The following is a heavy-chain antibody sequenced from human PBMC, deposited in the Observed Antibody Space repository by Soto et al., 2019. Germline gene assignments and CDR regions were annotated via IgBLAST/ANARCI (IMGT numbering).Heavy chain of an antibody. J-gene: IGHJ4*02. D-gene: IGHD6-13*01. CDR3: AEARQQLVQVLDY. CDR1: GFTFSSYA. CDR2: ISGSGGST. Sequence: EVQLLESGGGLVQPGGSLRLSCAASGFTFSSYAMSWVRQAPGKGLEWVSAISGSGGSTYYADSVKGRFTISRDNSKNTLYLQMSRLRVGDTGVYYCAEARQQLVQVLDYWGQGTLVTVSS. V-gene: IGHV3-23*01.